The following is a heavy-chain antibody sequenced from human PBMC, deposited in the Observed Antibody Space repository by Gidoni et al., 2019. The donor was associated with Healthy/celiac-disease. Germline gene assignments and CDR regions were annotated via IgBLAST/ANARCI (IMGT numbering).Heavy chain of an antibody. V-gene: IGHV3-30*18. CDR1: GFTFSSYG. D-gene: IGHD4-17*01. J-gene: IGHJ4*02. CDR2: ISYDGSNK. Sequence: QVQLVESGGGVVQPGRSLRLSCAASGFTFSSYGMHWVRQAPGKGLEWVAVISYDGSNKYYADSVKGRFTISRDNSKNTLYLQMNSLRAEDTAVYYCAKWATTVTTGDYWGQGTLVTVSS. CDR3: AKWATTVTTGDY.